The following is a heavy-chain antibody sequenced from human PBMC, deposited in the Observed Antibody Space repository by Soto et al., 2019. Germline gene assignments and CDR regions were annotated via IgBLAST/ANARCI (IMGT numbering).Heavy chain of an antibody. CDR1: GYTLTNYA. V-gene: IGHV1-18*01. CDR2: INTYNGNS. D-gene: IGHD2-15*01. CDR3: ARDCTGGSCFCIY. J-gene: IGHJ4*02. Sequence: QVQLVQSAAEVKKPGASVKVSCKASGYTLTNYAISWVRQAPGQGPEWMGWINTYNGNSNYAQKFQGRVIMTIDTSTNTAYMELRSLTSDDTAVYYCARDCTGGSCFCIYWGQGTLVTVSS.